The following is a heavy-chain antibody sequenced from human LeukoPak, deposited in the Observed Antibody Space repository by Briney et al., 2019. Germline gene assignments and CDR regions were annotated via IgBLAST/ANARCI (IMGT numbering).Heavy chain of an antibody. J-gene: IGHJ4*02. CDR3: ARDRAVRYFDY. Sequence: PGRSLRLSCAASGFTFSNHGMHWVRQAPGKGLEWVALIWYDGTKKYYADSVKGRLTISRDNSKNTLYLEMNSLGAEDTAVYYCARDRAVRYFDYWGQGTLVTVSS. CDR1: GFTFSNHG. V-gene: IGHV3-33*01. D-gene: IGHD3-16*02. CDR2: IWYDGTKK.